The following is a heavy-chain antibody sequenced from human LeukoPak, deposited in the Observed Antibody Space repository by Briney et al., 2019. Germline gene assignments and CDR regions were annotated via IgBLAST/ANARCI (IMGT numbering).Heavy chain of an antibody. CDR2: ISGSDGST. CDR1: GFTFSSYV. Sequence: GSLRLSCAASGFTFSSYVMSWVRQAPGKGLEWVSAISGSDGSTYYADSVKGRFTISRDSSKNTLYLQMNSLRAEDTAIYYCAKDGGTYSEYFQHWGQGTLVTVSS. J-gene: IGHJ1*01. CDR3: AKDGGTYSEYFQH. D-gene: IGHD1-26*01. V-gene: IGHV3-23*01.